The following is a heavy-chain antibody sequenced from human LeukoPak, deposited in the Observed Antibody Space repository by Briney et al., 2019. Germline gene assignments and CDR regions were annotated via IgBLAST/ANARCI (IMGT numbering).Heavy chain of an antibody. V-gene: IGHV1-46*01. CDR3: AREGAPYGDYRWFDP. CDR2: INPSGGST. D-gene: IGHD4-17*01. CDR1: GYTFTSYY. J-gene: IGHJ5*02. Sequence: ASVKVSCKASGYTFTSYYMHWVRQAPGQGLEWMGIINPSGGSTSYAQKFQGRVTMTRDTSISTAYMELSRLRSDDTAVYYCAREGAPYGDYRWFDPWGQGTLVTVSS.